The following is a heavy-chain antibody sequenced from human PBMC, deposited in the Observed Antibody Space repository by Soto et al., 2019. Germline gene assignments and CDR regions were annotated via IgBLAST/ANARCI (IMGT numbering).Heavy chain of an antibody. V-gene: IGHV4-4*02. J-gene: IGHJ4*02. CDR3: ARDVGYHYDGSPSGQFDF. CDR2: IYHSGST. Sequence: QVELQESGPVLVKPSGTLSLTCVVSGNSISTTNWWSWVRQSPGKGLEWIGEIYHSGSTNYNPSLKSRVTISVDKSKNQFSLKLSSVTAADTAVYYCARDVGYHYDGSPSGQFDFWGQGTLVTVSS. CDR1: GNSISTTNW. D-gene: IGHD3-22*01.